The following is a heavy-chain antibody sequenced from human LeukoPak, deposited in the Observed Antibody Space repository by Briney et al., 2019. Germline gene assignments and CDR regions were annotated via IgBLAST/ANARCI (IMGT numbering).Heavy chain of an antibody. CDR1: GGSISSGGYY. D-gene: IGHD3-3*01. CDR2: IYHSGGT. Sequence: SETLSLTCTVSGGSISSGGYYWSWIRQPPGKGLEWIGYIYHSGGTYYNPSLKSRVTISVDRSKNQFSLKLSSVTAADTAVYYCARSPPVDFWSGYYQYYFDYWGQGTLVTVSS. J-gene: IGHJ4*02. CDR3: ARSPPVDFWSGYYQYYFDY. V-gene: IGHV4-30-2*01.